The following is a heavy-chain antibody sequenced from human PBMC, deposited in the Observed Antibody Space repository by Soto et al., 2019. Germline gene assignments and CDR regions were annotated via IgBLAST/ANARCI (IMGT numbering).Heavy chain of an antibody. V-gene: IGHV4-4*03. CDR3: AREVGPGGAVYVNFDY. Sequence: PPETLSLTCAVSGGSISSSNWWSWVRQPPGKGLEWIGEIYHSGSTNYNPSLKSRVTISVDKSKNQFSLKLSSVTAADTAVYYCAREVGPGGAVYVNFDYWGQGTLVTVSS. J-gene: IGHJ4*02. D-gene: IGHD2-8*01. CDR2: IYHSGST. CDR1: GGSISSSNW.